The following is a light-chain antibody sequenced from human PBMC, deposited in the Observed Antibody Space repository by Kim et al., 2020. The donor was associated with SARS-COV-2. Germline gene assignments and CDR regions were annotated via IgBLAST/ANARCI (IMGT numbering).Light chain of an antibody. CDR2: DSY. J-gene: IGKJ4*01. CDR1: QNVKNN. Sequence: VSPGERATLSCRASQNVKNNLAWYQQKPGQAPRLLIYDSYTRAPDIPPRFSGSGSGTEFTLTISSLQSEDFAVYFCQQNNNWPPTFGGGTKVDIK. V-gene: IGKV3D-15*01. CDR3: QQNNNWPPT.